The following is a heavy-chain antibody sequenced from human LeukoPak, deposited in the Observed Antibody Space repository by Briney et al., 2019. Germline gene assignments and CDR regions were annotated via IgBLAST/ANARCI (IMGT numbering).Heavy chain of an antibody. CDR2: IYYSRST. Sequence: SETLSLTCTVSGGSISSYYWSWIRQPPGKGLEWIGYIYYSRSTNYNPSLKSRVTISVDTSKNQFSLKLSSVTAADTAVYYCARSYCSSTSCYDAFDIWGQGTMVTVSS. CDR3: ARSYCSSTSCYDAFDI. V-gene: IGHV4-59*01. J-gene: IGHJ3*02. D-gene: IGHD2-2*01. CDR1: GGSISSYY.